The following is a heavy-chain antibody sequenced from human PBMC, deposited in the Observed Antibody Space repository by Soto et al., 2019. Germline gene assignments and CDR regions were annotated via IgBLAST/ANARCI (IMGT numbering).Heavy chain of an antibody. CDR2: SSGSGGST. CDR1: GFTFSSYA. CDR3: AKDVNCLRYCGGLDY. Sequence: EVQLLESGGGLVQPGGSLRLSCAASGFTFSSYAMSWVRQAPGKVLEWFSASSGSGGSTYYEDSEKGRFTISRHKSKNTVYLQMNSLRAEDTAVYYCAKDVNCLRYCGGLDYWGQGTLVTVSS. J-gene: IGHJ4*02. D-gene: IGHD2-21*01. V-gene: IGHV3-23*01.